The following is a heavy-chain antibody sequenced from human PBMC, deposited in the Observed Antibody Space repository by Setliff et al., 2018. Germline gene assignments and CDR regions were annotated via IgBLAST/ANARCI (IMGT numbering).Heavy chain of an antibody. CDR1: GFTFSNYA. D-gene: IGHD2-21*02. V-gene: IGHV3-30*07. Sequence: LRLSCVASGFTFSNYAMHWVRQAPGKGLEWVAVITYDGTNNFYADSVKGRFTISRDISKNTLYLQMDSLRAEDTAVYYCAKCGGDHCCPLYQYYMDVWGKGTTVTVSS. CDR3: AKCGGDHCCPLYQYYMDV. J-gene: IGHJ6*03. CDR2: ITYDGTNN.